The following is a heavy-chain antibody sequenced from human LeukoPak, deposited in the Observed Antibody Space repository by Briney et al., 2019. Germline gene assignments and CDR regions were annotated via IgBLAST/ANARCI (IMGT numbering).Heavy chain of an antibody. Sequence: ASVKVSCKASGYTFTGYYMHWVRQAPGQGLEWMGWINPNSGGTNYAQKFQGRVTMTRDTSISTAYMELSRLRSDDTAVYYCARPILERLLYEGEYYFDYWGQGTLVTVSS. D-gene: IGHD3-3*01. J-gene: IGHJ4*02. CDR1: GYTFTGYY. V-gene: IGHV1-2*02. CDR3: ARPILERLLYEGEYYFDY. CDR2: INPNSGGT.